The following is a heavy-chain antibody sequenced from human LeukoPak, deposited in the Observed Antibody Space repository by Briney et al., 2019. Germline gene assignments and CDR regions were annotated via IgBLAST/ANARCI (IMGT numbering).Heavy chain of an antibody. J-gene: IGHJ6*02. Sequence: SETLSLTCAVSGYSISSGYYWGWIRQPPGKGLEWIGSIYHSGSTYYNPSLKSRVTISVDTSKNQFSLKLSSVTAADTAVYYCARDLHYYDSSGHRYYYYYGMDVWGQGTTVTVSS. D-gene: IGHD3-22*01. CDR1: GYSISSGYY. V-gene: IGHV4-38-2*02. CDR3: ARDLHYYDSSGHRYYYYYGMDV. CDR2: IYHSGST.